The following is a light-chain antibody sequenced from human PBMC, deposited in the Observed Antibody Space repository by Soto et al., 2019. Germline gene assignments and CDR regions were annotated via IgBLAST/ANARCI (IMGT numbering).Light chain of an antibody. CDR3: CSYAGTYTFYA. V-gene: IGLV2-11*01. J-gene: IGLJ1*01. CDR2: DIS. CDR1: SSDVGGYNY. Sequence: QSALTQPRSVSGSPGQSVTISCTGTSSDVGGYNYVSWHQQHPGKAPKLLIYDISQRSSGVPDRFSGSKSGNTATLTISGLQAEDEADYYCCSYAGTYTFYAFGTGTKLTVL.